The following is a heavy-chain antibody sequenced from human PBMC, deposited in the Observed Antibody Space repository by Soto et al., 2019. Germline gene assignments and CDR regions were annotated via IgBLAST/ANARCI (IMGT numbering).Heavy chain of an antibody. CDR1: GFTFSDSA. J-gene: IGHJ6*02. V-gene: IGHV1-58*01. D-gene: IGHD2-2*01. CDR2: IVAGSGTT. Sequence: QMQLVQSGPEVKKPGTSVQVSCKVSGFTFSDSAVQWVRQARGQGLEWIGWIVAGSGTTNYAQKFQERVTITRDMSTSTAHMEVRSLRSEDTAVYYCAAGRTGGSYYGMYVWGQGTTGTVSS. CDR3: AAGRTGGSYYGMYV.